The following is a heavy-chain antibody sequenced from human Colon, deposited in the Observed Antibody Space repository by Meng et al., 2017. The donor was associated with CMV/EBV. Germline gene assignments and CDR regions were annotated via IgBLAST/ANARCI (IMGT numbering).Heavy chain of an antibody. V-gene: IGHV3-64*01. CDR2: ISSNEVST. D-gene: IGHD3-22*01. Sequence: SGFIFSNHAIHWVRQAPGKGLEYVSAISSNEVSTYYGSSVKGRFTISRDNSKNTVILQMGSPRPDDMAVYYCARVSRYDSSGNALDLWGQGTLVTVSS. J-gene: IGHJ5*02. CDR1: GFIFSNHA. CDR3: ARVSRYDSSGNALDL.